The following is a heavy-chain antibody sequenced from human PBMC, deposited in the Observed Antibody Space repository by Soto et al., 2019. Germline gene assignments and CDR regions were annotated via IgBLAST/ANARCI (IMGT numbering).Heavy chain of an antibody. V-gene: IGHV1-69*06. CDR3: AVPAARDYYGMDV. J-gene: IGHJ6*02. CDR2: IIPIFGTA. CDR1: GGTFSSYA. D-gene: IGHD2-2*01. Sequence: VSCKASGGTFSSYAISWVRQAPGQGLEWMGGIIPIFGTANYAQKFQGRVTITADKSTSTAYMELSSLRSEDMAVYYCAVPAARDYYGMDVWGQGTTVTVSS.